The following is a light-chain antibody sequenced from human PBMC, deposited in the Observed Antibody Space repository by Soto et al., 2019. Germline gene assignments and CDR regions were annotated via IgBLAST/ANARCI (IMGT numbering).Light chain of an antibody. CDR1: QSVGSN. Sequence: EIVMTQSPATLSVSPGERATLSCRASQSVGSNLAWYQQKHGRAPRLLIYGASTRAPGIPARFSGSGSETEFALTISILQSEDFAVYYCQQYNNWPPSYTFGQGTKLDI. V-gene: IGKV3-15*01. CDR2: GAS. J-gene: IGKJ2*01. CDR3: QQYNNWPPSYT.